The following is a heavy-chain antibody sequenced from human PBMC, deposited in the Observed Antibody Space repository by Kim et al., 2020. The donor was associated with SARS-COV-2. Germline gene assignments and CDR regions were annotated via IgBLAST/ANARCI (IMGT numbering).Heavy chain of an antibody. CDR2: IKSKTDGGTT. CDR1: GFTFINAW. V-gene: IGHV3-15*01. CDR3: TTAPRGYYDSTDY. Sequence: GGSLRLSCAASGFTFINAWMSWVRQAPGKGLEWVGRIKSKTDGGTTDYAALVKGSFTISRDDSKNTLYLQMNSLKTEDTAVYYCTTAPRGYYDSTDYWGHGTLCTLSP. D-gene: IGHD3-22*01. J-gene: IGHJ4*01.